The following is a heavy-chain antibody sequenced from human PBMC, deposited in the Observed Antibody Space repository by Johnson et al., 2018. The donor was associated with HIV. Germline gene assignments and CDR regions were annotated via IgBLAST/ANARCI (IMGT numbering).Heavy chain of an antibody. D-gene: IGHD6-19*01. CDR1: GFTVSSNY. Sequence: VQLVESGGGLVQPGGSLRLSCAASGFTVSSNYMSWVRQAPGKGLEWVSVIYSGGSTYYADSVKGRFTISRDNAKNSLYLQMNSLRAEDTALYYCAKDRGWTDFGAFDIWGQGTIVTVSS. CDR2: IYSGGST. J-gene: IGHJ3*02. V-gene: IGHV3-66*02. CDR3: AKDRGWTDFGAFDI.